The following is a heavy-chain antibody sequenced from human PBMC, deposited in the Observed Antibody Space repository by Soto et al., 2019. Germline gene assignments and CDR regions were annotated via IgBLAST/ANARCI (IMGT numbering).Heavy chain of an antibody. CDR1: GFTFGSYG. D-gene: IGHD6-6*01. Sequence: QVQLVESGGGVVQPGRSLRLSCAASGFTFGSYGMHWVRQAPGEGLEWVAVISYDGSNKYYADSVKGRFTISRDNSKNTLFLQMNSLSGEATAVYYCAKESYSSSSYYYGMDVWGQGTTVTVSS. CDR2: ISYDGSNK. V-gene: IGHV3-30*18. J-gene: IGHJ6*02. CDR3: AKESYSSSSYYYGMDV.